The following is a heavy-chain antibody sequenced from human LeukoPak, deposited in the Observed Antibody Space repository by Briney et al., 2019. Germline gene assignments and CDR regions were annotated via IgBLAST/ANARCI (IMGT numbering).Heavy chain of an antibody. D-gene: IGHD6-13*01. CDR3: ARQRYSSRNFDY. Sequence: GGSLRLSCAASGFTFSTYSMNWVRQAPGKGLEWVSYISSSSSIIYYADSVKGRFTISRDNGKNSLYLQMNSLRAEDTAVYYCARQRYSSRNFDYWGQGTLVTVSS. J-gene: IGHJ4*02. CDR2: ISSSSSII. CDR1: GFTFSTYS. V-gene: IGHV3-48*01.